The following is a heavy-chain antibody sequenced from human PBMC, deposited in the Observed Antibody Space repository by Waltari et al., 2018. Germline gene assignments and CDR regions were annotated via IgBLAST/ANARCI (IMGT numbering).Heavy chain of an antibody. Sequence: EVQLVQSGAEVKKPGESLKISCKGSGYSFTSYWIGWVRQWPGKGLEGMGIIYPGDSDTRYSPSFQGQVTISADKSISTAYLQWSSRKASDTAMYYCAKDMVVGDFSFDYWGQGTLVTVSS. CDR3: AKDMVVGDFSFDY. V-gene: IGHV5-51*01. J-gene: IGHJ4*02. D-gene: IGHD2-15*01. CDR1: GYSFTSYW. CDR2: IYPGDSDT.